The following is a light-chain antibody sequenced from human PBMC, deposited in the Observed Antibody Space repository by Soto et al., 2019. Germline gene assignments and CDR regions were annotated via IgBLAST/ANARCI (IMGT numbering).Light chain of an antibody. Sequence: EIHMTQSRSTLSASVVERGTITCRASQSISSWLAWYQQKPGKAPKLLIYDASSLESGVPSRFSGSGSGTEFTLTISSLQPDDFATYYCQQYNSYWTFGQGTKVDIK. CDR3: QQYNSYWT. CDR1: QSISSW. CDR2: DAS. J-gene: IGKJ1*01. V-gene: IGKV1-5*01.